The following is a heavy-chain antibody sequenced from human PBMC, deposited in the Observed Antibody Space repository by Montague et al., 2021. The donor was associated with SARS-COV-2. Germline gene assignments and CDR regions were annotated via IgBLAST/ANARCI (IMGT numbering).Heavy chain of an antibody. CDR1: GFPFSSYS. V-gene: IGHV3-21*01. CDR3: ARDLNDYVWGSYRYFDY. Sequence: SLRLSCAASGFPFSSYSMNWVRQAPGKGLKWVSSISSSSSYIYYADSVKGRFTISRDNAKNSLYLQMNSLRAEDTAVYYCARDLNDYVWGSYRYFDYWGQGSLVTVSS. CDR2: ISSSSSYI. D-gene: IGHD3-16*02. J-gene: IGHJ4*02.